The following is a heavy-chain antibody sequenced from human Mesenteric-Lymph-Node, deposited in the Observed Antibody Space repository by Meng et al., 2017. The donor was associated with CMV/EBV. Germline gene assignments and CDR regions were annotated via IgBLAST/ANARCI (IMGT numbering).Heavy chain of an antibody. V-gene: IGHV7-4-1*02. CDR1: YG. Sequence: YGMTWVRQAPGPGLEWLGWIHTNTGNPTSAPGFTGRFVFSLDPSVSTAYLQISSLKAEDTAVYYCARAAEELRYFDWLLYRVFDYWGQGTLVTVSS. J-gene: IGHJ4*02. D-gene: IGHD3-9*01. CDR3: ARAAEELRYFDWLLYRVFDY. CDR2: IHTNTGNP.